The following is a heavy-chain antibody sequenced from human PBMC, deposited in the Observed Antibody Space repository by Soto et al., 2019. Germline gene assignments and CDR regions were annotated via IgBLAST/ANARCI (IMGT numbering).Heavy chain of an antibody. V-gene: IGHV1-46*01. D-gene: IGHD3-10*01. Sequence: WASVKVSCKASGYTFTSYYMHWVRQAPGQGLEWMGIINPSGGSTSYAQKFQGRVTMTRDTSTSTVYMELSSLRSEDTAVYYCARDPTQLLWFGEFPQPPFDYWGQGTLVTVSS. J-gene: IGHJ4*02. CDR2: INPSGGST. CDR3: ARDPTQLLWFGEFPQPPFDY. CDR1: GYTFTSYY.